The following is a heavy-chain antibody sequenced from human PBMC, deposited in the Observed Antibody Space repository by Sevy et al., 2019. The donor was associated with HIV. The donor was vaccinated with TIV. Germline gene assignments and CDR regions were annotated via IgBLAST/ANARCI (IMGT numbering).Heavy chain of an antibody. Sequence: ASVKVSCKVSGYTLTELSIHWVRQAPGKGLEWLVTFDPEDGKTIYAQNFQGRVTMTTDTSTNTAYMELRSLRFDDTAVYFCARISTVRGKFNWFDPWGQGTLVTVSS. CDR3: ARISTVRGKFNWFDP. V-gene: IGHV1-24*01. CDR1: GYTLTELS. CDR2: FDPEDGKT. J-gene: IGHJ5*02. D-gene: IGHD3-10*01.